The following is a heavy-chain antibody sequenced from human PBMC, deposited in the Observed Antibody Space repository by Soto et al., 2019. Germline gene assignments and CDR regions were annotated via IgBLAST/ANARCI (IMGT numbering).Heavy chain of an antibody. CDR2: INPNSGGT. D-gene: IGHD3-10*02. J-gene: IGHJ6*04. CDR3: SRDSPSDCSLSYYYYYYCMYV. V-gene: IGHV1-2*02. CDR1: GYTFTGYY. Sequence: ASVKVSCKASGYTFTGYYMHWVRQAPGQGLEWMGWINPNSGGTNDAQKFQGRVTMTKETSISTAYMELSSLRSDDTAVYYCSRDSPSDCSLSYYYYYYCMYVVGKGTTVTFSS.